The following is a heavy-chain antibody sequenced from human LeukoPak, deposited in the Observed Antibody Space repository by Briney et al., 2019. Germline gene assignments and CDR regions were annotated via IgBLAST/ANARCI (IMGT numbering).Heavy chain of an antibody. CDR2: INPNSGGT. CDR1: GYTFTGYY. D-gene: IGHD6-19*01. J-gene: IGHJ5*02. Sequence: ASVTVSCKASGYTFTGYYMHWVRQAPGQGLEWMGWINPNSGGTSYAQKFQGRLTRTSDTSISTAYMELSRMRSYDTAVYNCAKTADTDSSGWEVYNWFDPWGKGTLVTVSS. CDR3: AKTADTDSSGWEVYNWFDP. V-gene: IGHV1-2*02.